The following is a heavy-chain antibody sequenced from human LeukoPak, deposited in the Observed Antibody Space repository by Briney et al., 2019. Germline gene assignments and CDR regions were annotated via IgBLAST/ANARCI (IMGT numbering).Heavy chain of an antibody. J-gene: IGHJ4*02. CDR3: ANSNYDSSGYHDY. CDR2: ISGSGGST. D-gene: IGHD3-22*01. Sequence: PGGSLRLSCAASGFTFGSYAMSWVRQAPGKGLEWVSAISGSGGSTYYADSVKGRFTISRDNSKNTLYLQMNSLRAEDTAVYYCANSNYDSSGYHDYWGQGTLVTVSS. CDR1: GFTFGSYA. V-gene: IGHV3-23*01.